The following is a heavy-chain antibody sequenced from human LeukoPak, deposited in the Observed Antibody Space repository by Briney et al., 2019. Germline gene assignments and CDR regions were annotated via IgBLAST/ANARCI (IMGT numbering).Heavy chain of an antibody. V-gene: IGHV4-59*12. CDR3: ARDIRTFSSGTYYFDY. D-gene: IGHD3-22*01. CDR2: IYYSGST. J-gene: IGHJ4*02. CDR1: GGSISSYY. Sequence: SETLSLTCTVSGGSISSYYWSWIRQPPGKGLEWIGSIYYSGSTYYNPSLKSRVTISVDTSKNQFSLKLSSVTAADTAVYYCARDIRTFSSGTYYFDYWGQGTLVTVSS.